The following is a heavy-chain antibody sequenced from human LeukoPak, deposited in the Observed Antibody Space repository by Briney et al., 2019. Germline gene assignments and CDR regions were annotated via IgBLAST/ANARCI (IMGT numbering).Heavy chain of an antibody. CDR3: ARDDYGDAWFDP. J-gene: IGHJ5*02. V-gene: IGHV4-59*12. CDR1: GGSISRYY. Sequence: SETLSLTCAVSGGSISRYYWTWIRQPPGKALEWIGYISYSGSTNYNPSLKSRVTISVDTSKNQFSLKLSSVTAADTAVYYCARDDYGDAWFDPWGQGTLVTVSS. D-gene: IGHD4-17*01. CDR2: ISYSGST.